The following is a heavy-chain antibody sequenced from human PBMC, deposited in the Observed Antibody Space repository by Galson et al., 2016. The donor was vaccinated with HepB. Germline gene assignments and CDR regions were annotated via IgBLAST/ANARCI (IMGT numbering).Heavy chain of an antibody. Sequence: PALVKPTQTLTLTCTFSGFSLSTRGVGVGWIRQPPGKALEWLALIYWDDDKRYSPSLKSRLTITKDTSKNQVVLTMTNMDPVDTATYYCAHRQVTQWAISATVFDSWGQGTLVTVSS. CDR2: IYWDDDK. CDR3: AHRQVTQWAISATVFDS. V-gene: IGHV2-5*02. J-gene: IGHJ5*01. CDR1: GFSLSTRGVG. D-gene: IGHD2-15*01.